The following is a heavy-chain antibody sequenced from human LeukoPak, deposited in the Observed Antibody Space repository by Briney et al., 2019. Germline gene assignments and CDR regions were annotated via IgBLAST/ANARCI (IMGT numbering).Heavy chain of an antibody. J-gene: IGHJ5*02. Sequence: GGSLRLSCAASGFTFDDYAMHWVRQAPGKGLEWVSGISWNSGSIGYADSVKGRFTISRDNAKNSLYLQMNSLRAEDTALYYCAKDAYTVVTGYNWFDPWGQGTLVTVSS. V-gene: IGHV3-9*01. CDR1: GFTFDDYA. CDR3: AKDAYTVVTGYNWFDP. D-gene: IGHD4-23*01. CDR2: ISWNSGSI.